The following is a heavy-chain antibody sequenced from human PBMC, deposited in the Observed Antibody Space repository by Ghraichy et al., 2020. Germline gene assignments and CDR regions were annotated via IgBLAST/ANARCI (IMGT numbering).Heavy chain of an antibody. D-gene: IGHD4-17*01. Sequence: GESLNISCKASGYSFSTYWIGWVRQMPGKGLEWMGIIYPGDSSTRYSPSLQGQVTISADKSISTAYLQWSSLKASDTGMYYCAREDTNADYAFDSRGQGTLVTVSS. CDR2: IYPGDSST. V-gene: IGHV5-51*01. CDR3: AREDTNADYAFDS. J-gene: IGHJ4*02. CDR1: GYSFSTYW.